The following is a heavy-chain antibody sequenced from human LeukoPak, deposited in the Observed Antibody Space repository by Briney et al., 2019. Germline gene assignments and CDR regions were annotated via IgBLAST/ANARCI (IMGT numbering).Heavy chain of an antibody. Sequence: SETLSLTCTVSGGSISSYSWNWIRQPPGRGLEWIGYMYYRGSTNFNPSLRSRVTMSLDTSKNQFSLKLNSVTAADTAVYYCARYYGSGSYRNDAFDIWGQGTMVTVSS. CDR1: GGSISSYS. CDR2: MYYRGST. V-gene: IGHV4-59*01. CDR3: ARYYGSGSYRNDAFDI. D-gene: IGHD3-10*01. J-gene: IGHJ3*02.